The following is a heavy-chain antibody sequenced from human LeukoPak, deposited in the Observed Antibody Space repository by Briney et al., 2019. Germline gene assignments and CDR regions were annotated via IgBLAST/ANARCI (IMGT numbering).Heavy chain of an antibody. Sequence: GGSLRLSCAASGFTFSGDTMNWVRQAPGEGREWVSSLSSGSKYIYYADSVKGRFTISRDNAKSSLYLQMNSLRADDTAVYYCARGGTAATGIGSWGQGTLVTVSS. CDR1: GFTFSGDT. CDR3: ARGGTAATGIGS. V-gene: IGHV3-21*01. D-gene: IGHD6-13*01. J-gene: IGHJ5*02. CDR2: LSSGSKYI.